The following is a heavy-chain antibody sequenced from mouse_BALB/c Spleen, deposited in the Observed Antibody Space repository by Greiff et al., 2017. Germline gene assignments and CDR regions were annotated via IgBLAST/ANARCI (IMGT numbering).Heavy chain of an antibody. J-gene: IGHJ3*01. V-gene: IGHV5-17*02. D-gene: IGHD2-3*01. Sequence: EVKLVESGGGLVQPGGSRKLSCAASGFTFSSFGMHWVRQAPEKGLEWVAYISSGSSTIYYADTVKGRFTISRDNPKNTLFLQMTSLRSEDTAMYYCARWDGYPFAYWGQGTLVTVSA. CDR2: ISSGSSTI. CDR3: ARWDGYPFAY. CDR1: GFTFSSFG.